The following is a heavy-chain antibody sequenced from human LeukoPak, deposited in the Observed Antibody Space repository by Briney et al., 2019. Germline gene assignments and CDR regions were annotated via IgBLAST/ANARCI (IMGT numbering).Heavy chain of an antibody. V-gene: IGHV1-2*02. J-gene: IGHJ4*02. CDR1: GYTFTGYY. CDR2: INPNSGGT. D-gene: IGHD3-10*01. Sequence: ASVKVSCKASGYTFTGYYTHWVRQAPGQGLEWMGWINPNSGGTNYAQKFQGRVTMTRDTSISTAYMELNRLRSDDTAVYYCARDRDYGSGIFDYWGQGTLVTVSS. CDR3: ARDRDYGSGIFDY.